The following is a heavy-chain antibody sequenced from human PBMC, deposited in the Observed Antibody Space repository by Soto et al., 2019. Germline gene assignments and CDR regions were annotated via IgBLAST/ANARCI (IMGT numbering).Heavy chain of an antibody. V-gene: IGHV3-66*01. Sequence: PGGSLRLSCAASGFTVSSNYMSWVRQAPGKGLEWISIIYSAVNTYYADSVKGRFTISRDNSKNTLYLQMNSLGAEDTAVYYCARDFVVGGPTINYYYGMDVWGQGTMVTVSS. CDR2: IYSAVNT. D-gene: IGHD1-26*01. CDR1: GFTVSSNY. J-gene: IGHJ6*02. CDR3: ARDFVVGGPTINYYYGMDV.